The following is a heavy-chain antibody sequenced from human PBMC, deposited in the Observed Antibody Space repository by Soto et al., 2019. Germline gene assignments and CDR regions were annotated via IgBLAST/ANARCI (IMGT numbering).Heavy chain of an antibody. J-gene: IGHJ4*02. V-gene: IGHV3-7*03. Sequence: GGSLRLSCAASGFTFSSYWMSWVRQAPGKGLEWVANIKQDGSEKYYVDSVKGRFTISRDNAKNSLYLQMNSLRAEDTAVYYCARDSEYQLIPIDYWGQGTLGTVSS. CDR3: ARDSEYQLIPIDY. CDR2: IKQDGSEK. D-gene: IGHD2-2*01. CDR1: GFTFSSYW.